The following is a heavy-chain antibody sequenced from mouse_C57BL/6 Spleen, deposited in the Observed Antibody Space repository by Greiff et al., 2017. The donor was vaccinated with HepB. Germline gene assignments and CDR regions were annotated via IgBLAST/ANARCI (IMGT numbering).Heavy chain of an antibody. CDR2: IDPETGGT. D-gene: IGHD1-1*01. CDR3: TRREDYYGSSPAWFAY. Sequence: VQLQQSGAELVRPGASVTLSCKASGYTFTDYEMHWVKQTPVHGLEWIGAIDPETGGTAYNQKFKGKAILTADKSSSTAYMELRSLTSEDSAVYYCTRREDYYGSSPAWFAYWGQGTLVTVSA. V-gene: IGHV1-15*01. J-gene: IGHJ3*01. CDR1: GYTFTDYE.